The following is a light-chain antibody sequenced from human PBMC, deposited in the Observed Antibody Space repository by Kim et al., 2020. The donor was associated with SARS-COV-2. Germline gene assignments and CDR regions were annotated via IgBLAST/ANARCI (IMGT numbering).Light chain of an antibody. V-gene: IGLV4-69*01. CDR2: VNSDGTH. J-gene: IGLJ2*01. CDR3: QTWGVGFQV. CDR1: GSYYKYA. Sequence: ASVKLTCILTGSYYKYAIEWHQQLPGKGPRFLMKVNSDGTHIRGDGIPDRFSGSSSGPERFLTISSLQSDDEADYYCQTWGVGFQVFGGGTQLTVL.